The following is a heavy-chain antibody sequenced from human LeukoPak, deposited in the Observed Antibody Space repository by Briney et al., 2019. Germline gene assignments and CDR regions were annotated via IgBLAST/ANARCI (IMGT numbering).Heavy chain of an antibody. CDR3: ARAGLYNWNYEGTAYFDY. D-gene: IGHD1-7*01. Sequence: GGSLRLSCAASGFSFSNYGMNWVRQAPGKGLEWVSGITGNGATTYYADSVKGRFTISRDNSRNTVYLQMNSLRAEDTALYYCARAGLYNWNYEGTAYFDYWGQGTLVTVSS. J-gene: IGHJ4*02. CDR1: GFSFSNYG. V-gene: IGHV3-23*01. CDR2: ITGNGATT.